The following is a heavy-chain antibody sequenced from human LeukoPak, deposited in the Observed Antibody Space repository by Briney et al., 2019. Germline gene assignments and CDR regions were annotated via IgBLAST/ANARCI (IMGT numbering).Heavy chain of an antibody. CDR1: GFTFSDYW. CDR3: AKLVGATTGIDY. Sequence: GGSLRLSCAASGFTFSDYWMHWVRQAPGKGLVWVSRINGDGTSTRYADSVKGGFTISRDNAKNTLYLQMNSLSAEDTAVYYCAKLVGATTGIDYWGQGTLVTVSS. CDR2: INGDGTST. D-gene: IGHD1-26*01. J-gene: IGHJ4*02. V-gene: IGHV3-74*01.